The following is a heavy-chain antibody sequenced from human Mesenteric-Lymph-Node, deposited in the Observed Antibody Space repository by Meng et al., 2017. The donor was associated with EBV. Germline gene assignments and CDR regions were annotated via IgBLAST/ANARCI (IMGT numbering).Heavy chain of an antibody. J-gene: IGHJ5*02. V-gene: IGHV4-34*01. CDR1: GGSFSGYY. CDR2: SNQSGST. Sequence: QVHLQRWAAALWKPSATLSLTCAVYGGSFSGYYGTWIRQSPGKGLEWIGESNQSGSTSYNPSLKSRVTISVDTSQNQFSLKLSSVTAADTAVYYCARGKTVGRSPWFDPWGQGTLVTVSS. D-gene: IGHD4-11*01. CDR3: ARGKTVGRSPWFDP.